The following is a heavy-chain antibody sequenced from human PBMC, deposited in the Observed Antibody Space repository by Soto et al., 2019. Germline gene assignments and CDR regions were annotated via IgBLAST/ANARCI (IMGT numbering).Heavy chain of an antibody. V-gene: IGHV3-33*01. Sequence: PGGSLRLSCAASGFIFSPYGIHWVRQAPGKGLEWVALIRSDGSDKYYAESVTGRFTISRDNSKNTVYLQMNSLRAEDTALYFCARAPRMAPFDIWGQGTMVTVSS. J-gene: IGHJ3*02. CDR2: IRSDGSDK. CDR3: ARAPRMAPFDI. CDR1: GFIFSPYG.